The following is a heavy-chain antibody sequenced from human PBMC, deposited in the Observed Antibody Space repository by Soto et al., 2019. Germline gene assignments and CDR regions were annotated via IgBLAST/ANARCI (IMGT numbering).Heavy chain of an antibody. Sequence: QVQLVQSGAEVTKPGASVTVSCKASGYSFTSYYIQWVRQAPGQGLEWMGIINPSGGSTTSSQKFQGRVTVTGVTSTSRVNREVSGLTLDDRGVYYGAGAGEGRGRRFDYWGQGTLVTVSS. D-gene: IGHD3-16*01. CDR2: INPSGGST. J-gene: IGHJ4*02. CDR1: GYSFTSYY. CDR3: AGAGEGRGRRFDY. V-gene: IGHV1-46*01.